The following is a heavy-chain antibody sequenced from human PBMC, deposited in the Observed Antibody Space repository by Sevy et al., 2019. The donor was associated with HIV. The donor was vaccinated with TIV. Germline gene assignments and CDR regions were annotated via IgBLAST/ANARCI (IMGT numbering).Heavy chain of an antibody. CDR3: AGARYDSSGSFDAFDI. J-gene: IGHJ3*02. V-gene: IGHV3-23*01. D-gene: IGHD3-22*01. CDR2: IFRNFRGVDVT. CDR1: GFTFSTYA. Sequence: GGSLRLSCTTSGFTFSTYAMTWVRQAPGKGLEWVSTIFRNFRGVDVTYYADSVKGRFTISRDSSRNTLYLQMNSLGAEDTAIYYCAGARYDSSGSFDAFDIWGQGTMVTVSS.